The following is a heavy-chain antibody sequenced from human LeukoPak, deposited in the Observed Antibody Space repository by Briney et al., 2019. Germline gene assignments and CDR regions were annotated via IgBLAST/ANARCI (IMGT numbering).Heavy chain of an antibody. Sequence: SETLSLTCTVSDGSIINNNHYWGWTRQPPGKGLEWIGSISYSGGTAYNPSLRSRVTISVDTSKDQFSLKVNSVTAADTAVYYCAREVEYYDSSGYRPHAFDIWGQGTLVTVSS. CDR1: DGSIINNNHY. CDR2: ISYSGGT. D-gene: IGHD3-22*01. CDR3: AREVEYYDSSGYRPHAFDI. J-gene: IGHJ3*02. V-gene: IGHV4-39*02.